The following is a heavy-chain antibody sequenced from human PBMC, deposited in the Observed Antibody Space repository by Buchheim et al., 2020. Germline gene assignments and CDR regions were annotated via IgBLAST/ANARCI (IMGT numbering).Heavy chain of an antibody. D-gene: IGHD2-2*01. J-gene: IGHJ4*02. CDR1: GFTFSSYA. V-gene: IGHV3-23*01. CDR2: ISGSSSDT. CDR3: AKGSSESTSWYRLPFDY. Sequence: EVQLLESGGDLVQPGGSLRLSCAASGFTFSSYAMSWVRQAPGKGLEWVSTISGSSSDTYYADSVKGRFIISRDNFKNTLYLQMSSLRAEDTAVYYCAKGSSESTSWYRLPFDYWGQGTL.